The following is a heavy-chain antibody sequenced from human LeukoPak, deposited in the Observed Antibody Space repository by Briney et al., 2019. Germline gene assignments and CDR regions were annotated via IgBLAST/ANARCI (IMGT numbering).Heavy chain of an antibody. V-gene: IGHV4-4*07. Sequence: SETLSLTCTVSGGSISSYYWSWIRQPAGKGLEWIGRIYTSGSTNYNPSLKSRVTMSVDTSKNQSSLKLSSVTAADTAVYYCARDQTAYSSFFNNWFDPWGQGTLVTVSS. CDR2: IYTSGST. CDR3: ARDQTAYSSFFNNWFDP. CDR1: GGSISSYY. J-gene: IGHJ5*02. D-gene: IGHD6-6*01.